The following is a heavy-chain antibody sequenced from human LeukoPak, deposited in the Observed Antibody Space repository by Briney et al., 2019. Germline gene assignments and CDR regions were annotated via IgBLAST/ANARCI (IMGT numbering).Heavy chain of an antibody. J-gene: IGHJ4*02. CDR1: GFIVSSYW. D-gene: IGHD5-18*01. CDR2: INSDGSST. Sequence: GGSLRLSCAASGFIVSSYWMHWVRQAPGKGLVWVSRINSDGSSTHYADSVKGRFTISRDTAKNTLYLQMNSLRADDTAVYYCARVLYSYQVYYFDYWGQGTLVTVSS. CDR3: ARVLYSYQVYYFDY. V-gene: IGHV3-74*01.